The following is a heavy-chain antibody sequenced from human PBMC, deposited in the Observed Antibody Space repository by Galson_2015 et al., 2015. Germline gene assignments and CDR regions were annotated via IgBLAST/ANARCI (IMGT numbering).Heavy chain of an antibody. Sequence: SCKASGYTFTGYYMHWVRQAPGKGLEWMAVISYDGSNKYYADSVKGRFTISRDNSKNTLYLQMNSLRAEDTAVYYCASTIHLWLRGPFDYWGQGTLVTVSS. CDR3: ASTIHLWLRGPFDY. CDR2: ISYDGSNK. J-gene: IGHJ4*02. V-gene: IGHV3-30-3*01. D-gene: IGHD5-18*01. CDR1: GYTFTGYY.